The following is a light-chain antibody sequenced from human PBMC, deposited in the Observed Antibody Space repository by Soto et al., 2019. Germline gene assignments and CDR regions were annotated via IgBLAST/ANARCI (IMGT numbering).Light chain of an antibody. V-gene: IGKV1-39*01. J-gene: IGKJ2*01. Sequence: DIQMTQSPSSLSASVGDRFTITCRASQSITSYLNWYQQKPGKAPKRLIYAASSLQSGVPSRFSGSGSGTDFTLTISSLQPEDSATYYCQQSYSYPHSFGQGTKVDI. CDR1: QSITSY. CDR3: QQSYSYPHS. CDR2: AAS.